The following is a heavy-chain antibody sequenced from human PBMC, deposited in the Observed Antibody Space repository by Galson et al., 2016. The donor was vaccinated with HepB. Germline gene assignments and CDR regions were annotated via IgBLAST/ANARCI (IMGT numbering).Heavy chain of an antibody. V-gene: IGHV3-23*01. D-gene: IGHD2-21*02. Sequence: SLRLSCAASGFTFGNYVMSWVRQAPGKGLEWVSSITNIGGNTYYADSVKGRFTISRDNSKNTLYLQMSSLRAEDTALYFCAKVDCGGYCKRFDYWGQGTQVPVSS. J-gene: IGHJ4*02. CDR3: AKVDCGGYCKRFDY. CDR1: GFTFGNYV. CDR2: ITNIGGNT.